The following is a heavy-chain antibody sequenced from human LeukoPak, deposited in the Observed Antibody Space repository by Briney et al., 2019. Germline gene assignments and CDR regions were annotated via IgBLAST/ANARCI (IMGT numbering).Heavy chain of an antibody. CDR1: GFTFSSYS. Sequence: GGSLRLSCAAPGFTFSSYSMNWVRQAPGKGLEWVSSISSSSSYIYYADSVKGRFTISRDNAKNSLYLQMSSLRAEDTAVYYCAREHGSGKIDFDYWGQGTLVTVSS. CDR2: ISSSSSYI. V-gene: IGHV3-21*01. D-gene: IGHD3-10*01. J-gene: IGHJ4*02. CDR3: AREHGSGKIDFDY.